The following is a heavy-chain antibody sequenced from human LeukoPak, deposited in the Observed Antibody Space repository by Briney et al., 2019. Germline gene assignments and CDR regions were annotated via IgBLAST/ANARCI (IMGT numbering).Heavy chain of an antibody. CDR3: VNLGYSD. CDR2: IKNDGSGE. V-gene: IGHV3-7*01. Sequence: QPGGSLRLSCEASGFSFSAAWMTWVRQAPGKGLEWVATIKNDGSGEYYVDSVKGRFTLSRDNAKNLVYLQMNSLRVEDTAVYYCVNLGYSDGGQGTLVTVSS. J-gene: IGHJ4*02. CDR1: GFSFSAAW. D-gene: IGHD5-12*01.